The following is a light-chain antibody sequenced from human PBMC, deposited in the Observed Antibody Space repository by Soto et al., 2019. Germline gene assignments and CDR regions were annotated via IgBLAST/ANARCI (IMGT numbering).Light chain of an antibody. CDR3: LQYTHLPHT. CDR2: YVS. CDR1: QGLVYRNGNTF. Sequence: DVVMTQSPLSLHVTLGQPASISCRSSQGLVYRNGNTFLDWCFQRLGQSPRCLIYYVSNRDFGGPDRFSGSGSGTDFTLHISRVEAEDVGVYYGLQYTHLPHTLGHGTKLEIK. J-gene: IGKJ2*01. V-gene: IGKV2-30*01.